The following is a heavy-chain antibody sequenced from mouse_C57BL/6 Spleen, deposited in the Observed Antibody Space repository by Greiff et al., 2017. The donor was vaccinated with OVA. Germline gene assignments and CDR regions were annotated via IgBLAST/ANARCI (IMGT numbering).Heavy chain of an antibody. J-gene: IGHJ3*01. V-gene: IGHV5-2*01. CDR2: INSDGGST. D-gene: IGHD2-1*01. Sequence: DVKLVESGGGLVQPGESLKLSCESNEYEFPSHDMSWVRKTPEKRLELVAAINSDGGSTYYPDTMERRFTFSRDNTKKTLYLQMSSLRSEDTALYYCARHGNAPAFAYWGQGTLVTVSA. CDR3: ARHGNAPAFAY. CDR1: EYEFPSHD.